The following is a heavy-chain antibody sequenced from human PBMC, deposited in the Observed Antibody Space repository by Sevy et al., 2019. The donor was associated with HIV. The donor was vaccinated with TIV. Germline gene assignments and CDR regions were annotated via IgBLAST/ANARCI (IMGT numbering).Heavy chain of an antibody. CDR2: FDPEDGET. V-gene: IGHV1-24*01. J-gene: IGHJ4*02. CDR1: GYNLTELS. CDR3: DTDPLITMLGRFDY. D-gene: IGHD3-10*02. Sequence: ASVKVSCKVSGYNLTELSMHWVRQAPGKGLEWMGGFDPEDGETIYAQKFQGRVTMTEDTSTDTAYMELSSLRSEDTAVYYCDTDPLITMLGRFDYWGQGTLVTVSS.